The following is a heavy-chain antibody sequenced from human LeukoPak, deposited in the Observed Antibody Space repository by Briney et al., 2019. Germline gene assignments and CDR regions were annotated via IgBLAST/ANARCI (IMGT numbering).Heavy chain of an antibody. J-gene: IGHJ4*02. CDR2: IDKNGREK. Sequence: SGGSLRLSCTVSGFTFSKYWMRWVRLAPGKGLEWVASIDKNGREKRYVDSVEGRFTISRDNAKDSVYLQMTSLGAEDTAVYYCATYTQNFGAPGTDYWGQGTLVTVSS. V-gene: IGHV3-7*01. CDR3: ATYTQNFGAPGTDY. D-gene: IGHD3-10*01. CDR1: GFTFSKYW.